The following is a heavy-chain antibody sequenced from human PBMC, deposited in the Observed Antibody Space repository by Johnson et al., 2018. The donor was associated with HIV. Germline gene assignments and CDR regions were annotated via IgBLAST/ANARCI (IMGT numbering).Heavy chain of an antibody. CDR3: AKDQGYAHDYGDHNAFDI. CDR1: AFTFSSYA. J-gene: IGHJ3*02. CDR2: ISYYGSNK. Sequence: QVQLVESGGGVVQPGRSLRLSCAASAFTFSSYAIHWVRQAPGKGLEWVALISYYGSNKYYADSVKGRFTISRDNSKNTLYLQMNSLRAEDTAVYYCAKDQGYAHDYGDHNAFDIWGQGTMVTVSA. D-gene: IGHD4-17*01. V-gene: IGHV3-30*04.